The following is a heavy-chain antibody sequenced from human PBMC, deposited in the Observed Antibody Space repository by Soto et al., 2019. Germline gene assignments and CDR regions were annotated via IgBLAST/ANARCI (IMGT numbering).Heavy chain of an antibody. CDR3: ARLGEKAKYYGMDV. D-gene: IGHD3-10*01. J-gene: IGHJ6*02. CDR1: GYSFSSYW. Sequence: LGGSLKIAGKGSGYSFSSYWIGWVRQMPGKGLEGMGIIYPGYFDTRYSPSFQGQVTISADKSISTAYLQWSSLKASDTAMYYCARLGEKAKYYGMDVWGQGTTVTVSS. V-gene: IGHV5-51*01. CDR2: IYPGYFDT.